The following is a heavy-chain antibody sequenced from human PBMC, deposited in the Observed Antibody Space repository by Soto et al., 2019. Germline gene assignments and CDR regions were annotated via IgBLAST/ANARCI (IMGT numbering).Heavy chain of an antibody. CDR1: GFTFSAHS. D-gene: IGHD3-16*01. J-gene: IGHJ5*02. V-gene: IGHV3-21*01. CDR2: ISSSSTYI. CDR3: AGGGQLDP. Sequence: GGSLRLSCAASGFTFSAHSMNWVRQAPGKGRECVSSISSSSTYIFYADSIKGRFTISRDDARKSLYLQRNGLRAEDTDVYYCAGGGQLDPWGQGTLVTVSS.